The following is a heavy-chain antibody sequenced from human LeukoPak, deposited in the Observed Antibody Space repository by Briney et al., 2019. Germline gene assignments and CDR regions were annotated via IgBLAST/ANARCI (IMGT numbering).Heavy chain of an antibody. CDR3: AREIAVAGCDY. CDR1: GGSFSGYY. Sequence: SETLSLTCAVYGGSFSGYYWSWIRQPPGKGLEWIGEINHSGSTNYNPSLKSRVTISVDTSKNQFSLKLSSVTAADTAVYYCAREIAVAGCDYWGQEPWSPSPQ. J-gene: IGHJ4*01. CDR2: INHSGST. D-gene: IGHD6-19*01. V-gene: IGHV4-34*01.